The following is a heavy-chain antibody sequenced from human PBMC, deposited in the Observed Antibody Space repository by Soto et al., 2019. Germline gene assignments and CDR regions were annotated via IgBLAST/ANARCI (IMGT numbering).Heavy chain of an antibody. V-gene: IGHV4-59*01. D-gene: IGHD6-13*01. CDR2: IYYTGNT. J-gene: IGHJ5*02. CDR1: GGSMSRYY. Sequence: SETLSLTCTVSGGSMSRYYWSWIRQPPGKGLEWIGYIYYTGNTNYNPSLKSRVTISVDTPKNQFSLKLNSVTAADTAVYYCARDQVAATARWFDPWGQGTLVTVSS. CDR3: ARDQVAATARWFDP.